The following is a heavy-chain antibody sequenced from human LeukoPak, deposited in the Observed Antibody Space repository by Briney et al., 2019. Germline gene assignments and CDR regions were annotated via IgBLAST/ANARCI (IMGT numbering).Heavy chain of an antibody. CDR2: IKGDGIST. V-gene: IGHV3-74*01. Sequence: GGSLRLSCAATGFDFSSNWMHWVRHAPGQGLVWVSRIKGDGISTNYADSVKGRFTISRDIAKNTLYLQMNSLRAEDTGVYYCAKDHYWSIDYWGRGTLVTVSS. CDR1: GFDFSSNW. CDR3: AKDHYWSIDY. D-gene: IGHD3-3*01. J-gene: IGHJ4*02.